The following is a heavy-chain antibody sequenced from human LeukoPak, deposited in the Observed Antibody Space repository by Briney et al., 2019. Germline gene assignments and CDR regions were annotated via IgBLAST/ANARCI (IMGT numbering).Heavy chain of an antibody. Sequence: SETLSLTCTVSGGSISSYYWSWIRQPPGKGLEWIGYIYYSGSTNYNPSLKSRVTISVDTSKNQFSLKLSSVTAADTAVYYCAREKWLVAAFDYWGQGTLVTISS. D-gene: IGHD6-19*01. CDR2: IYYSGST. CDR1: GGSISSYY. V-gene: IGHV4-59*01. J-gene: IGHJ4*02. CDR3: AREKWLVAAFDY.